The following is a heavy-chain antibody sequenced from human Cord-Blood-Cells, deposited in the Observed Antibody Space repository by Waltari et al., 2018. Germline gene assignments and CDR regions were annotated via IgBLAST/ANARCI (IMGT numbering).Heavy chain of an antibody. Sequence: QVQLQQWGAGLLKPSETLSLTCAVYGGSFSGYYWSWIRQPPGKGLEWIGEINHSGSTNDIPSLKSRVTISVDTSKNQFSLKLSSVTAADTAVYYCASPLYCGGDCYSAFDIWGQGTMVTVSS. CDR1: GGSFSGYY. CDR3: ASPLYCGGDCYSAFDI. D-gene: IGHD2-21*01. CDR2: INHSGST. J-gene: IGHJ3*02. V-gene: IGHV4-34*01.